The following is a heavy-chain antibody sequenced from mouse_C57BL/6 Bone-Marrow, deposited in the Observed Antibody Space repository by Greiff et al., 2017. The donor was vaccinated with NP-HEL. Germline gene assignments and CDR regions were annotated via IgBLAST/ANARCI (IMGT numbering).Heavy chain of an antibody. Sequence: VKLQQPGAELVRPGSSVKLSCKASGYTFTSYWMHWVKQRPIQGLEWIGNIDPSDSETHYNQKFKDKATLTVDKSSSTAYMQLSSLTSEDSAVYYCARGGGRWDEDFDYWGQGTTLTVSS. CDR2: IDPSDSET. CDR1: GYTFTSYW. D-gene: IGHD4-1*01. J-gene: IGHJ2*01. V-gene: IGHV1-52*01. CDR3: ARGGGRWDEDFDY.